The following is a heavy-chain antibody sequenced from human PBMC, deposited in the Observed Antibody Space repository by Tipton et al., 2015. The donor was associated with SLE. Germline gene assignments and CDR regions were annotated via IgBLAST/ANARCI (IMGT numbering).Heavy chain of an antibody. Sequence: QSGPEVKKPGASVKVSRKASGYTFTSYGISWVRQAPGQGLEWMGWISAYNGNTNYAQKLQGRVTMTTDTSTSTAYMELRSLRSDDTAVYYCATLIDPDYSGGWPFDYWGQGTLVTVSS. CDR2: ISAYNGNT. CDR3: ATLIDPDYSGGWPFDY. J-gene: IGHJ4*02. CDR1: GYTFTSYG. V-gene: IGHV1-18*01. D-gene: IGHD6-19*01.